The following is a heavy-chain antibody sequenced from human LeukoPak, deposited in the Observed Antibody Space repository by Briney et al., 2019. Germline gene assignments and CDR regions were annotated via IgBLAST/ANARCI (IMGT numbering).Heavy chain of an antibody. Sequence: GGSLRLSCAASGFTFSSYAMHWVRQAPGKGLEWVAVISYDGSNKYYADSVKGRFTISRDNSKNTLYLQMNSLRAEDTAVYYCARESIAVAGEKEPDGGIHGDAFDIWGQGTMVTVSS. CDR3: ARESIAVAGEKEPDGGIHGDAFDI. D-gene: IGHD6-19*01. J-gene: IGHJ3*02. CDR2: ISYDGSNK. V-gene: IGHV3-30-3*01. CDR1: GFTFSSYA.